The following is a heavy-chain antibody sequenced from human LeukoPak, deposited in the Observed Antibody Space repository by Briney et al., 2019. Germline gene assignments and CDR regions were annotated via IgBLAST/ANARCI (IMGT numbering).Heavy chain of an antibody. V-gene: IGHV1-2*02. CDR1: GYTFTDYY. Sequence: ASVKVSCKASGYTFTDYYMHWVRQAPGQGLEWMGWINPSSGGTNYAQKFQGRVTMTRDTSISTAYMELSRLRSDDTAVYYCARSRGYNIDYWGQGTLVTVSS. J-gene: IGHJ4*02. D-gene: IGHD5-24*01. CDR2: INPSSGGT. CDR3: ARSRGYNIDY.